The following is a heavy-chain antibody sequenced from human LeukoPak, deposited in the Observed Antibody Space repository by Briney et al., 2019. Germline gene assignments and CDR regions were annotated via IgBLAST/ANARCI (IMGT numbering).Heavy chain of an antibody. CDR1: GFIFSDYY. V-gene: IGHV3-9*01. Sequence: PGGSLRLSCAASGFIFSDYYMTWIRQAPGKGLEWVSGISWNSGSMGYADSVKGRFTISRDNAKNSLYLQMNSLRAEDTAVYYCVSRTVGYWGQGTLVTVSS. J-gene: IGHJ1*01. CDR2: ISWNSGSM. CDR3: VSRTVGY. D-gene: IGHD4-11*01.